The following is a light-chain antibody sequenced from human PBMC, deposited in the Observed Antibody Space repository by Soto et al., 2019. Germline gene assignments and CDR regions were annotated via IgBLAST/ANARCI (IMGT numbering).Light chain of an antibody. CDR3: EQYTNAHGIT. CDR1: QGVGNKY. CDR2: AAS. J-gene: IGKJ5*01. V-gene: IGKV3-20*01. Sequence: EIALTQSPRSLYLSPGERANVSCRASQGVGNKYLAWYQQRPGQAPSVLIYAASSRATGVPDRFSGSGSGTDFALTISRLEPEDFAVYYCEQYTNAHGITFGQGTRLEIK.